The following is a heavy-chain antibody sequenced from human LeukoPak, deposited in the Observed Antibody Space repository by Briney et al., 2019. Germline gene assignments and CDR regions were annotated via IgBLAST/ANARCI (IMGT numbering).Heavy chain of an antibody. V-gene: IGHV3-7*01. Sequence: GGSLRLSCAASGFTFSSHWMSWVRQAPGKGQEWGASIRPDGSEEYYMDSVRGRFAISRDNAKNSLYLQMNSLRAEDTAVYYCARDPRWNYGSGSYYYDYWGQGTLVTVSS. CDR3: ARDPRWNYGSGSYYYDY. CDR1: GFTFSSHW. D-gene: IGHD3-10*01. J-gene: IGHJ4*02. CDR2: IRPDGSEE.